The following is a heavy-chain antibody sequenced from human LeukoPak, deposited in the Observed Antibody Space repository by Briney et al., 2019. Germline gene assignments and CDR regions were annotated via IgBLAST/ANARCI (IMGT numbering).Heavy chain of an antibody. Sequence: GESLKISCKGSGYSFTSHWIGWVRQMPGEGLEWMGIIYPGDSDTIYSPSFQGQGTISADKSINTAYLQWSSLKASDTGMYYCATTTTRGMPHYFDYWGQGTLVTVSS. CDR2: IYPGDSDT. V-gene: IGHV5-51*01. CDR1: GYSFTSHW. J-gene: IGHJ4*02. D-gene: IGHD1-1*01. CDR3: ATTTTRGMPHYFDY.